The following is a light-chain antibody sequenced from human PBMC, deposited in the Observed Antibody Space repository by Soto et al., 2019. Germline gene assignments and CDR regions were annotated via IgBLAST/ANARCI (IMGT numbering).Light chain of an antibody. CDR1: QSVSSN. CDR2: GAS. V-gene: IGKV3-15*01. Sequence: ETVMTQSPATLSVSPGERVTLSCRASQSVSSNLAWYQQKPGQAPRLLISGASTRATGVPARFSGSGSETEFTLTISSLQSEDFAVYYCQQYNNWPLFGPGTKVEIK. CDR3: QQYNNWPL. J-gene: IGKJ3*01.